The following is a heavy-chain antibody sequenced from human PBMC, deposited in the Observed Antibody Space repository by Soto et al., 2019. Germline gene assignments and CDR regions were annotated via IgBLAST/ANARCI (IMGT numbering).Heavy chain of an antibody. Sequence: PSQPLSLTCAISGDSVASNSAAWNWIRQSPPRGLEWLGRTYYRSKWYNDYAVSVKSRITINPDTSKNQFSLQLNSVTPEDTAVYYCARDLEYSSSSANWFDPWGQGTLVTVSS. CDR3: ARDLEYSSSSANWFDP. CDR2: TYYRSKWYN. J-gene: IGHJ5*02. V-gene: IGHV6-1*01. D-gene: IGHD6-6*01. CDR1: GDSVASNSAA.